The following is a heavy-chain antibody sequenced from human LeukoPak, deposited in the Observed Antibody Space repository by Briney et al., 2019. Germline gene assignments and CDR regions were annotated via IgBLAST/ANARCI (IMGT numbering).Heavy chain of an antibody. CDR2: IYYSGST. D-gene: IGHD3-16*01. CDR3: AREGLNSIDY. J-gene: IGHJ4*02. V-gene: IGHV4-59*01. CDR1: GGSFSGYY. Sequence: PSETLSLTCAVYGGSFSGYYWSWIRQPPGKGLEWIGYIYYSGSTNYNPSLKSRVTISVDTSKNQFSLKLSSVTAADTAVYYCAREGLNSIDYWGQGTLVTVSS.